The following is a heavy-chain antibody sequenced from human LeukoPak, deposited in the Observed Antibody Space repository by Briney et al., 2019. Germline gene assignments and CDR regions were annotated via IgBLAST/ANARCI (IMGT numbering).Heavy chain of an antibody. V-gene: IGHV4-31*03. CDR3: ARGMITFGGVIVGAFDI. J-gene: IGHJ3*02. CDR2: IYYSGST. Sequence: PSETLSLTCTVSGGSISSGGYYWSWIRQHPGKSLEWIGYIYYSGSTYYNPSLKSRVTISVDTSKNQFSLKLSSVTAADTAVYYCARGMITFGGVIVGAFDIWGQGTMVTVSS. D-gene: IGHD3-16*02. CDR1: GGSISSGGYY.